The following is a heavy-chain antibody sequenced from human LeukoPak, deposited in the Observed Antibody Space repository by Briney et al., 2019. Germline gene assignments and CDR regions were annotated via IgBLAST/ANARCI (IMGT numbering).Heavy chain of an antibody. V-gene: IGHV3-64*01. J-gene: IGHJ4*02. Sequence: GRSLRLSCAASGFTFSYFAMHWVRQAPGRGLEHISAISSDGTTTHYTNSVKGRFTISRDNSKNTLYLQMGSLRADDMAVYYCARSLGATAYWGQGTLVTVSS. CDR3: ARSLGATAY. CDR1: GFTFSYFA. CDR2: ISSDGTTT. D-gene: IGHD1-26*01.